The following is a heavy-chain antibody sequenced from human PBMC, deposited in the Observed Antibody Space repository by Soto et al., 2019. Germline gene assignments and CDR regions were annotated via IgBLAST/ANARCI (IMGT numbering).Heavy chain of an antibody. Sequence: QVRLEESGGGVVQPGRSLRLSCAASGFSFSRNGMHWVRQTPEKGLEWVAVISHDGTDQRYADSVRGRFRISRDDSKNTVFLQMNRLRPDDTAVYFCARDGYCGTEKCYSGLPDYWGQGTLVTVSS. V-gene: IGHV3-30*03. J-gene: IGHJ4*02. CDR2: ISHDGTDQ. D-gene: IGHD2-2*03. CDR1: GFSFSRNG. CDR3: ARDGYCGTEKCYSGLPDY.